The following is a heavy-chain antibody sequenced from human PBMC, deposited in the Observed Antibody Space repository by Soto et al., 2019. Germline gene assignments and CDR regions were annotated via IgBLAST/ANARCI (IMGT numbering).Heavy chain of an antibody. J-gene: IGHJ4*02. CDR2: ISSSGSTI. Sequence: QVQLVESGGGLVKPGGSLRLSCAASGFTFSDYYMSWIRQAPGKGLEWVSYISSSGSTIYYADSVKGRXXXXRXXXXXXXXXXXXXLXXXXXXVYYXAXGSYGDXLTFXXWGQ. CDR1: GFTFSDYY. CDR3: AXGSYGDXLTFXX. V-gene: IGHV3-11*01. D-gene: IGHD4-17*01.